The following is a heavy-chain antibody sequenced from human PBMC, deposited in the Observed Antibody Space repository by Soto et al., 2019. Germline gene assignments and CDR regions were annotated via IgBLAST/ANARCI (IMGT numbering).Heavy chain of an antibody. Sequence: SETLSLTCAVSGYSTRSGYYLGWIRQPPWEGLEWIGNVYHSGKTYYNPSLKSRVSVSLDTSKNQFSLNLTSVTAADTAMYYCARAAATHFDNWGQGLLVTVSS. J-gene: IGHJ4*02. CDR3: ARAAATHFDN. D-gene: IGHD6-25*01. CDR1: GYSTRSGYY. CDR2: VYHSGKT. V-gene: IGHV4-38-2*01.